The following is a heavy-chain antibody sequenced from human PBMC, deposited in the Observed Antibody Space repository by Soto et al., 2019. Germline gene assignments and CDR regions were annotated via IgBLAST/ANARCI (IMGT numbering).Heavy chain of an antibody. CDR2: LYYSGTT. CDR1: GDPIRSHY. CDR3: ARHGDCSSISCSYFHFMDV. Sequence: SETLSLTCTVSGDPIRSHYWSWIRQPPGKGLEWIGYLYYSGTTNFNPSLKGRVLLSVDTSKNQFSLKLNSMTAADTAVYYCARHGDCSSISCSYFHFMDVWGKGTTVTVSS. J-gene: IGHJ6*03. V-gene: IGHV4-59*08. D-gene: IGHD2-2*01.